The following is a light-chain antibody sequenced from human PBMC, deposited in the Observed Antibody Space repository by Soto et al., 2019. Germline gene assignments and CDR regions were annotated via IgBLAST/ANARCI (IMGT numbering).Light chain of an antibody. CDR2: SAS. J-gene: IGKJ5*01. V-gene: IGKV1-39*01. CDR1: QTIYNH. CDR3: QQSYTAPIT. Sequence: DCQMTQSPSSLSASVGDRVIIACRASQTIYNHLSWYQQKPGKAPKLLISSASQLQSGVPSRFSGGGSGTDFTLTISGLQPDDFATYYCQQSYTAPITFVQGTRLDIK.